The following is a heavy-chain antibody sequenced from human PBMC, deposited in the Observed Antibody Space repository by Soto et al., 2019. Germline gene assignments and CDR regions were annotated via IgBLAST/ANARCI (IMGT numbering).Heavy chain of an antibody. Sequence: PGESLKICCKVSGYSFSSHWIGWVRQMPGKGLEWMGIIYPGDYDTRYSPSFQGQVTISADKSISTAYLQWSSLKASDTAMYYCARRSAGYDSSGFIVEFGNLDYWGQGTLVTVSS. V-gene: IGHV5-51*01. CDR1: GYSFSSHW. D-gene: IGHD3-22*01. CDR3: ARRSAGYDSSGFIVEFGNLDY. CDR2: IYPGDYDT. J-gene: IGHJ4*02.